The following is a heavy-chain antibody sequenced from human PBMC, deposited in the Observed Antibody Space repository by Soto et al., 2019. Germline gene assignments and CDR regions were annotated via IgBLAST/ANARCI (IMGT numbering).Heavy chain of an antibody. V-gene: IGHV4-31*03. J-gene: IGHJ4*02. CDR1: GGSISSGGYY. CDR3: ARRGRGYYDSSGYFDY. CDR2: IYYSGST. D-gene: IGHD3-22*01. Sequence: PSETLSLTCTVSGGSISSGGYYWSWIRQHPGKGLEWIGYIYYSGSTYYNPSLKSRVTISVDTSKNQFSLKLSSVTAADTAVYYCARRGRGYYDSSGYFDYWGQGTLVTVSS.